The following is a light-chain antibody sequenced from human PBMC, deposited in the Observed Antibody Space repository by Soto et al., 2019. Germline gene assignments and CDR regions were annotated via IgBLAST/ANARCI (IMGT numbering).Light chain of an antibody. CDR2: AAS. CDR3: LNYNGAPWT. V-gene: IGKV1-27*01. J-gene: IGKJ1*01. Sequence: DIQMTQSPSSLSASVGDRVTITCRASQGSSTYLVWYQQKPGTVPKLLIFAASTLQSGVPSRFSGSGSGTDFTLTISSLQHEDVATYYCLNYNGAPWTFGQGTKVEIK. CDR1: QGSSTY.